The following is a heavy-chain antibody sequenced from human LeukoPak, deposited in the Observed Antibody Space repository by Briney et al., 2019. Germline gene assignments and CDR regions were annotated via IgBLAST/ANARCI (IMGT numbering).Heavy chain of an antibody. D-gene: IGHD6-19*01. J-gene: IGHJ4*02. Sequence: PGGSLRLSCAASGFTFSSYAMSWFRQAPGKGLEWVGFIRSKAHGGTTEYAASVKGRFTISRDDSKSIAYLQMNSLKTEDTAVYYCTRGSGWYEGFKGYFDYWGQGTLVTVSS. CDR2: IRSKAHGGTT. CDR3: TRGSGWYEGFKGYFDY. V-gene: IGHV3-49*03. CDR1: GFTFSSYA.